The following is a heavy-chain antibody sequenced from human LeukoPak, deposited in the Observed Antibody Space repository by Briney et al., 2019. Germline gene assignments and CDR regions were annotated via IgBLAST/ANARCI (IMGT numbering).Heavy chain of an antibody. D-gene: IGHD5-18*01. Sequence: KPSETLSLTCTVSGGSISSYYWSWIRQPPGKGLEWIGYIYYSGSTNYNPSLKSRVTISVDTSKNQFSLKLSSVTAADTAVYYCARTNPLIQLWTSFDYWGQGTLVTVSS. J-gene: IGHJ4*02. V-gene: IGHV4-59*08. CDR3: ARTNPLIQLWTSFDY. CDR1: GGSISSYY. CDR2: IYYSGST.